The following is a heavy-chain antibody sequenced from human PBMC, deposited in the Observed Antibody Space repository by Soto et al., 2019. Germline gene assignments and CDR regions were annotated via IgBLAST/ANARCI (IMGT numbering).Heavy chain of an antibody. V-gene: IGHV4-34*01. CDR2: INESGST. D-gene: IGHD1-1*01. CDR1: GQSFSGHS. Sequence: QVQLQQWGAGLVKPSETLSLSCAVYGQSFSGHSWAWIRQSPGKGLEWIGEINESGSTYYNPSLKSRVTISADTSTNQFSLKLSSVSAADTAVYFCARGSGIVALPGELEDVNYDYWGQGTLVNVSS. CDR3: ARGSGIVALPGELEDVNYDY. J-gene: IGHJ4*02.